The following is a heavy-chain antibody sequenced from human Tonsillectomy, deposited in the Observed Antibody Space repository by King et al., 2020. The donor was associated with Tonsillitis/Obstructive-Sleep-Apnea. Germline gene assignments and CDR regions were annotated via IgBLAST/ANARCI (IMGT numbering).Heavy chain of an antibody. V-gene: IGHV3-48*03. Sequence: DVQLVESGGGLVQPGGSLRLSCAASGFTFSSYEMNWVRQAPGKGLEWVSYISSSGSTIYYADSVKGRFTISRDNAKNSLYLQMNSLRAEDTAVYYCARGLSTRRLGGTKWFDPWGQGTLVTVSS. CDR3: ARGLSTRRLGGTKWFDP. CDR1: GFTFSSYE. CDR2: ISSSGSTI. D-gene: IGHD3-16*01. J-gene: IGHJ5*02.